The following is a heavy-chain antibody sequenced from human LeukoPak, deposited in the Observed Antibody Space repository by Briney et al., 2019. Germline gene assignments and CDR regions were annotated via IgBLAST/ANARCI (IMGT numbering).Heavy chain of an antibody. CDR1: GGSISSYY. D-gene: IGHD3-10*01. CDR3: ARAGKYYYGSGGFDP. V-gene: IGHV4-59*01. CDR2: MYYSGGT. Sequence: PSETLSLTCTVSGGSISSYYCSWIRQPPGKGLEWIGYMYYSGGTNYNPSLKSRVTISVDTSKNQFSLKLTSVTAADTAVYYCARAGKYYYGSGGFDPWGQGTLVTVSS. J-gene: IGHJ5*02.